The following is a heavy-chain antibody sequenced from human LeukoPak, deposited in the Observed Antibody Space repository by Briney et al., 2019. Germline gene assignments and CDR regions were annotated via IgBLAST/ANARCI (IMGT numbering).Heavy chain of an antibody. V-gene: IGHV3-20*04. Sequence: RLGGSLSLSCEGSGFTYDDYGMSWVRQPPGKGLEWVYGINRNGGSTDYADSVKGRFTISRENAKNSHFLQMSSLRVDDTALYYCARGFRNGPFDCWGQGTLVTVSS. J-gene: IGHJ4*02. CDR2: INRNGGST. CDR3: ARGFRNGPFDC. D-gene: IGHD2-8*01. CDR1: GFTYDDYG.